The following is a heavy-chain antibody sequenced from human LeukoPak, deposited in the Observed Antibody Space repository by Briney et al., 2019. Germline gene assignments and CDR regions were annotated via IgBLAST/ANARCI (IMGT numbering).Heavy chain of an antibody. CDR3: ARGHCGGDCFFPVDY. D-gene: IGHD2-21*02. V-gene: IGHV3-66*01. CDR1: GLTVSNNY. Sequence: PGGSLRLSCAASGLTVSNNYMSWVRQAPGKGLEWVSVIYSGGSTYYADSVKGGFTISRDNPKNSLYLQMNSLRDEDTAVYYCARGHCGGDCFFPVDYWGQGTLVTVSS. J-gene: IGHJ4*02. CDR2: IYSGGST.